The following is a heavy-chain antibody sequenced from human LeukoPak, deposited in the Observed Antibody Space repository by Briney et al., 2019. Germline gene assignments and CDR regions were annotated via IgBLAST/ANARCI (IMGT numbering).Heavy chain of an antibody. J-gene: IGHJ4*02. Sequence: PGGTLRLSCAASDVTFSSYWMSWGRHGPGKGQEWVSNINQYESGKTYMDPVSGRFTISRDNAKTSLSLHMDSLRAEDTAVYYCARVGYNWDDDGVDYWGQGTLVTVSS. CDR1: DVTFSSYW. D-gene: IGHD1-1*01. CDR2: INQYESGK. V-gene: IGHV3-7*01. CDR3: ARVGYNWDDDGVDY.